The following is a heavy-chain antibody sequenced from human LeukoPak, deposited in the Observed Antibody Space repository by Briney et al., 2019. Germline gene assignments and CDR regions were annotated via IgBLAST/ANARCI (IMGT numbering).Heavy chain of an antibody. CDR2: IHYSGST. CDR3: ARLGALHDAFDV. CDR1: GDSIRSYY. J-gene: IGHJ3*01. V-gene: IGHV4-59*12. Sequence: PAETLSLTCTVSGDSIRSYYWSWIRQPPGKGLEWIGNIHYSGSTKYNPSLKSRVTISVDTSKNQFSLRVTSLTAADTAVYYCARLGALHDAFDVWGQGTLATVSS. D-gene: IGHD3-16*01.